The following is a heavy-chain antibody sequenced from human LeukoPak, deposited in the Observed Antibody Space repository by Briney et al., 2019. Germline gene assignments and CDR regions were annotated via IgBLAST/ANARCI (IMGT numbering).Heavy chain of an antibody. V-gene: IGHV1-69*04. Sequence: ASVKVSCKASGGTFSSYAISWVRQALGQGLEWMGRIIPILGIANYAQKFQGRVTITADKSTSTAYMELSSLRSEDTAVYYCARDHIAAAGTFGYWGQGTLVTVSS. CDR3: ARDHIAAAGTFGY. D-gene: IGHD6-13*01. CDR2: IIPILGIA. J-gene: IGHJ4*02. CDR1: GGTFSSYA.